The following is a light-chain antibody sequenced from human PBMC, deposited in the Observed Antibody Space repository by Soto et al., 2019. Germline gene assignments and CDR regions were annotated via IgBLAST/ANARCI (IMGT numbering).Light chain of an antibody. J-gene: IGKJ2*01. V-gene: IGKV4-1*01. CDR1: QSVLYSSNNKNY. CDR3: QQYYSTPYT. CDR2: WAS. Sequence: DIVMTQSPDSLAVSLGERATINCKSSQSVLYSSNNKNYLAWYQQKPEQPPKLLIDWASTRESGVPDRFSGSGSGTDFTLTISSLQAEDVAVYYCQQYYSTPYTFGQGTKLEIK.